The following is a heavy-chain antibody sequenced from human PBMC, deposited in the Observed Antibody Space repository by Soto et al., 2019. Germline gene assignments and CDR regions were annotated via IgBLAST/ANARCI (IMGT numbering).Heavy chain of an antibody. V-gene: IGHV1-18*01. CDR1: GYTFTSYG. D-gene: IGHD5-18*01. J-gene: IGHJ4*02. CDR3: ARDRIVDTAMVNLEEPLPYFDY. CDR2: ISAYNGNT. Sequence: QVQLVQSGAEVKKPGASVKVSCKASGYTFTSYGISWVRQAPGQGLEGMGWISAYNGNTNYAQKLQGRVTMTTDTAMKRGYLELRSLRSDDTAVSYCARDRIVDTAMVNLEEPLPYFDYWGQGTLVTVSS.